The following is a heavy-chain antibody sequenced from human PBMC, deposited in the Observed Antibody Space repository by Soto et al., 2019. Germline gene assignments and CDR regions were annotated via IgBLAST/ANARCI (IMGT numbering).Heavy chain of an antibody. V-gene: IGHV1-24*01. J-gene: IGHJ6*02. D-gene: IGHD4-4*01. CDR1: GYTLTELS. CDR2: FDPEDGET. CDR3: AVNDYSKYGMDV. Sequence: ASVKVSCKVSGYTLTELSMHWVRQAPGEGLEWMGGFDPEDGETIYAQKFQGRVTMTEDTSTDTAYMELSSLRSEDTAVYYCAVNDYSKYGMDVWGQGTTVTVS.